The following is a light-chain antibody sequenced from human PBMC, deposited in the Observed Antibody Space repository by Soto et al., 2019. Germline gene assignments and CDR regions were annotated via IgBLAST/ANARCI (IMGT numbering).Light chain of an antibody. Sequence: QAVVTQPPSASGTPGQRVTISCSGSSSNIGSNTVNWYQHLPGTAPKLLIYSNNQGPSGVPDRFSGSKSGTSASLAIGGLQSEDEADYYCAAWDDSLNGVVFGGGTKLTVL. J-gene: IGLJ2*01. CDR2: SNN. CDR1: SSNIGSNT. CDR3: AAWDDSLNGVV. V-gene: IGLV1-44*01.